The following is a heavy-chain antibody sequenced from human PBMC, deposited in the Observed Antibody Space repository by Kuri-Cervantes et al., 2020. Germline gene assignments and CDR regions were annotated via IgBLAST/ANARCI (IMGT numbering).Heavy chain of an antibody. D-gene: IGHD2-2*01. J-gene: IGHJ6*03. CDR1: GFTFSSYW. Sequence: GGSLRLSCAASGFTFSSYWMNWVRQGPGKGLVWVSRINSDGSSITYADSVKGRFTISRDNSKNTLYLQMNSLRAEDTAVYYCAKDRPTAPKSIVVVPAAPPTYYMDVWGKGTTVTVSS. CDR2: INSDGSSI. V-gene: IGHV3-74*01. CDR3: AKDRPTAPKSIVVVPAAPPTYYMDV.